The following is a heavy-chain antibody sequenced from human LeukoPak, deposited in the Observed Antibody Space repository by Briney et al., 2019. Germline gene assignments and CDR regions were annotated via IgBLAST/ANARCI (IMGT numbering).Heavy chain of an antibody. D-gene: IGHD3-3*01. J-gene: IGHJ1*01. CDR3: ARSYYDFWSGYYTGAEYFQH. CDR2: IYYSGST. Sequence: PSETLSLTCTVSGGSISSYYWSWIRQPPGKELEWIGYIYYSGSTNYNPSLKSRVTISVDTSKNQFSLKLSSVTAADTAVYYCARSYYDFWSGYYTGAEYFQHWGQGTLVTVSS. V-gene: IGHV4-59*01. CDR1: GGSISSYY.